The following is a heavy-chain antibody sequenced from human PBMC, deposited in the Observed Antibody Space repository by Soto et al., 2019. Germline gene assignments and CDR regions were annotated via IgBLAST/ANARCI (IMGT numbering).Heavy chain of an antibody. D-gene: IGHD3-10*01. J-gene: IGHJ6*02. Sequence: EVQLVESGGGLVQPGGSLRLSCSVSGFTFSNFWMHWVRQAPGKGLVWVSHIHADGSNTSYADSVKGRFTISRDNAKNTLYLQMNSLRADDTAVYYCARDRGTYALDVWGQGTTVTVSS. V-gene: IGHV3-74*01. CDR2: IHADGSNT. CDR3: ARDRGTYALDV. CDR1: GFTFSNFW.